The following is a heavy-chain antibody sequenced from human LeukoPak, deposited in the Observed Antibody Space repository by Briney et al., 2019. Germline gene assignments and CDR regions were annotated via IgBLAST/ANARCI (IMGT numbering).Heavy chain of an antibody. CDR2: ISAYNGNT. CDR1: GYTFTSYG. CDR3: ARVGSERVWSYYYYYGMDV. J-gene: IGHJ6*02. V-gene: IGHV1-18*01. Sequence: ASVKVSCKASGYTFTSYGISWVRQAPGQGLEWMGWISAYNGNTNYAQKLQGRVTMTTDTSTSTAYMELRSLRSDDPAVYYCARVGSERVWSYYYYYGMDVWGQGTTVTVSS. D-gene: IGHD1-1*01.